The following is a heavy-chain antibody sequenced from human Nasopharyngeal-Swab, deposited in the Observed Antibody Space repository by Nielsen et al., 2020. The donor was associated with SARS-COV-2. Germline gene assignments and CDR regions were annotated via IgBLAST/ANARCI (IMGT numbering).Heavy chain of an antibody. CDR1: GFTFDDYA. Sequence: SLKISCAASGFTFDDYAMHWVRQAPGKGMEWVSGISWNSGSIGYADSVKGRFTISRDNAKNSLYLQMNSLRAEDTALYYCAKDIEVDIVVVVAANAFYIWGQGTMVTVSS. CDR2: ISWNSGSI. CDR3: AKDIEVDIVVVVAANAFYI. V-gene: IGHV3-9*01. D-gene: IGHD2-15*01. J-gene: IGHJ3*02.